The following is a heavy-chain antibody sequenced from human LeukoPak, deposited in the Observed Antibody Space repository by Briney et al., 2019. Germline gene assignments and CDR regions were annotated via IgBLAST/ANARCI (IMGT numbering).Heavy chain of an antibody. V-gene: IGHV4-34*01. CDR1: GGSFSGYY. Sequence: SETLSLTCAVYGGSFSGYYWSWIRQPPGKGLEWIGEINHSGSTNYNPSLKSRVTVSVDTSKNQFSLKLSSVTAADTAVYYCARDRVMWGTGAFDIWGQGTMVTVSS. CDR3: ARDRVMWGTGAFDI. D-gene: IGHD2-8*02. J-gene: IGHJ3*02. CDR2: INHSGST.